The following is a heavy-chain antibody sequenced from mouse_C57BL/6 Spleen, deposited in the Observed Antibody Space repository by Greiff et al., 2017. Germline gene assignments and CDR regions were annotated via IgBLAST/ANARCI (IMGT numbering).Heavy chain of an antibody. Sequence: EVHLVESGGGLVKPGGSLKLSCAASGFTFSSYAMSWVRQTPEKSLEWVATISDGGSYTYYPDNVKGRFTISRDNAKNNLYLQMSHLKSEDTAMYYWARALYGYDDYWGQGTTLTVSS. V-gene: IGHV5-4*01. CDR2: ISDGGSYT. CDR3: ARALYGYDDY. D-gene: IGHD2-2*01. J-gene: IGHJ2*01. CDR1: GFTFSSYA.